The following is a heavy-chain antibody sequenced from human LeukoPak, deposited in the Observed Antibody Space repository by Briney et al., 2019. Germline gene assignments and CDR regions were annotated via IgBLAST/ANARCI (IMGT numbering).Heavy chain of an antibody. D-gene: IGHD3-10*01. CDR3: ARGMSGITRPSWFDP. Sequence: SETLSLTCTVSGGSISSYYWSWIRQPPGKGLEWIGYIYYSGSTNYNPSLKSRVTISVDTSKNQFSLKLSSVTAADTAVYYCARGMSGITRPSWFDPWGQGTLVTVSS. V-gene: IGHV4-59*01. J-gene: IGHJ5*02. CDR1: GGSISSYY. CDR2: IYYSGST.